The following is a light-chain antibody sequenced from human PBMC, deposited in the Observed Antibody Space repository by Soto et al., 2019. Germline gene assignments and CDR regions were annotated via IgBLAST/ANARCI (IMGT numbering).Light chain of an antibody. V-gene: IGKV1-5*01. Sequence: ILLPYSHAVLFASVEETFPITCRCSQIFPESLAWYQQRPGRAHKLLIFDASTLESGVPSRFRGSGSGTEFTLTISSLQPDDFATYYCQHYDSSSGTFGPGTKV. CDR2: DAS. J-gene: IGKJ1*01. CDR1: QIFPES. CDR3: QHYDSSSGT.